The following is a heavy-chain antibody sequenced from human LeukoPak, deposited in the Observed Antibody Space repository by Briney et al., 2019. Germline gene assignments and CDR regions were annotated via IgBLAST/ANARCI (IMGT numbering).Heavy chain of an antibody. CDR2: ISYDGSNK. CDR1: GFTFSSYA. J-gene: IGHJ4*02. D-gene: IGHD5-18*01. V-gene: IGHV3-30*04. CDR3: ARDRKTYGYSYFDY. Sequence: GRSLRLSCAASGFTFSSYALHWVRQAPGEGLEWVAAISYDGSNKFYADSVKGRFTISRDNSKNTLYLQMNSLRAEDTAVYYCARDRKTYGYSYFDYWGQGTLVTVSS.